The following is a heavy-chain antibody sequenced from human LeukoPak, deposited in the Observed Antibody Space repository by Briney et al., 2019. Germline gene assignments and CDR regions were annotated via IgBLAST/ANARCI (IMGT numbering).Heavy chain of an antibody. D-gene: IGHD6-13*01. J-gene: IGHJ1*01. Sequence: GGSLRLSCAASGFTLTSYAMNWVRQAPGKGLEWVANINQDGSEKYYVDPVKGRFTISRDNAKNSLYLQMNSLRADDTAVYYCGRGRQQVEHWPRGTLVTVSS. V-gene: IGHV3-7*01. CDR3: GRGRQQVEH. CDR1: GFTLTSYA. CDR2: INQDGSEK.